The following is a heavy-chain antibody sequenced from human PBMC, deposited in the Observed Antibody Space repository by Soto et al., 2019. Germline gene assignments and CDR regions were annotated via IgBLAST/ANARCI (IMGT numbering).Heavy chain of an antibody. Sequence: QVPLVQSGAEVKKPGASVKVSCKASGYTFTSYAMHWVRQAPGQRLEWMGWINAGNGNTKYSQKFQGRVTITRDTSASTAYMELSSLRSEDTAGYYCARVGVDIVAPDYGTYDYWGQGTLVTVSS. CDR3: ARVGVDIVAPDYGTYDY. D-gene: IGHD5-12*01. CDR2: INAGNGNT. CDR1: GYTFTSYA. V-gene: IGHV1-3*01. J-gene: IGHJ4*02.